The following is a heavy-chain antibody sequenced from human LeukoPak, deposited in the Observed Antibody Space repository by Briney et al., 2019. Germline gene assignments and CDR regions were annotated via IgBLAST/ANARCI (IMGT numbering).Heavy chain of an antibody. CDR2: ISAYNGNT. Sequence: ASVKVSCKASGYTFTSYGISWVRQAPGQGLEWMGWISAYNGNTNYTQKLQGRVTMTTDTSTSTAYMELRSLRSDDTAVYYCARELGYSYGPNDAFDIWGQGTMVTVSS. CDR1: GYTFTSYG. J-gene: IGHJ3*02. CDR3: ARELGYSYGPNDAFDI. V-gene: IGHV1-18*01. D-gene: IGHD5-18*01.